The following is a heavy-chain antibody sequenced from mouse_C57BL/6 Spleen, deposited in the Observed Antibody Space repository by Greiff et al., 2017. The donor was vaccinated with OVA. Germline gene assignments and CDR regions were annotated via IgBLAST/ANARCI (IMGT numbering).Heavy chain of an antibody. J-gene: IGHJ4*01. Sequence: EVQGVESGGGLVQPGGSLSLSCAASGFTFTDYYMSWVRQPPGKALEWLGFIRNKANGYTTEYSASVKGRFTISRDNSQSILYLQMNALRAEDSATYYCARGVSAYYAMDYWGQGTSVTVSS. D-gene: IGHD3-1*01. CDR1: GFTFTDYY. CDR2: IRNKANGYTT. V-gene: IGHV7-3*01. CDR3: ARGVSAYYAMDY.